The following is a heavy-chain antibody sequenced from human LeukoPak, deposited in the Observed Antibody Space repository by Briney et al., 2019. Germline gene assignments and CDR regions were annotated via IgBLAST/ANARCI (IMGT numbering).Heavy chain of an antibody. CDR2: INHSGST. Sequence: SETLSLTCAVYGGSFSGYYWSWIRQPPGKGLEWFGEINHSGSTNYNPSLKSRVTISVDTSKNQFSLKLSSVIAADTAVYYCARTTEGYCSSASCFGFSYSYYMDVWGKGTTVTISS. J-gene: IGHJ6*03. CDR3: ARTTEGYCSSASCFGFSYSYYMDV. D-gene: IGHD2-2*01. CDR1: GGSFSGYY. V-gene: IGHV4-34*01.